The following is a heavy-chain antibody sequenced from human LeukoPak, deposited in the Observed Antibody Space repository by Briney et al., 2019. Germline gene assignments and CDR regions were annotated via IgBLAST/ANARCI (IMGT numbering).Heavy chain of an antibody. CDR1: GGSISSYY. CDR2: IYTSGST. J-gene: IGHJ3*02. CDR3: ARGHDYYPVNAFDI. D-gene: IGHD3-10*01. V-gene: IGHV4-4*07. Sequence: PSETLSLTCTVSGGSISSYYWSWIRQPAGKGLEWIGRIYTSGSTNYNPSLKSRVTMSVDTSKNQFSLKLSSVTAADTAVYYCARGHDYYPVNAFDIWGQGTMVTVSS.